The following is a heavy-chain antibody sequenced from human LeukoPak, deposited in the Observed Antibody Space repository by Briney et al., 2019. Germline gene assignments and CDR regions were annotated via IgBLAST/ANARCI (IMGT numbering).Heavy chain of an antibody. V-gene: IGHV1-3*01. J-gene: IGHJ4*02. D-gene: IGHD5-12*01. CDR2: INAGNGNT. CDR1: GGTFSSYA. CDR3: ARDYSGYDLYFDY. Sequence: ASVKVSCKAPGGTFSSYAMHWMRQAPGQRLEWMGWINAGNGNTKYSQKFQGRVTITRDTSASTAYMELSSLRSEDTAVYSCARDYSGYDLYFDYWGQGTLVTVSS.